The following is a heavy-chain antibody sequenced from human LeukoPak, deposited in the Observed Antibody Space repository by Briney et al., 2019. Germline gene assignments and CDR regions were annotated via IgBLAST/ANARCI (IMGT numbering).Heavy chain of an antibody. CDR1: GGSISSYY. CDR3: ARTYYDTTGYFYFDY. CDR2: IYYSGST. J-gene: IGHJ4*02. Sequence: SETLSLTCTVSGGSISSYYWSWIRQPPGKGLEWIGYIYYSGSTNYNPSLKSRVTISVDTSKNQFSLKLSSVTAADTAVYYCARTYYDTTGYFYFDYWGQGTLVTVSS. V-gene: IGHV4-59*01. D-gene: IGHD3-22*01.